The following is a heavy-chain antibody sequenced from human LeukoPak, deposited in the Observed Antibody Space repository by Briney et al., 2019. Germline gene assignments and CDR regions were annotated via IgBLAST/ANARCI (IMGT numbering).Heavy chain of an antibody. CDR3: AKTRGYCSSTSCYYLDY. Sequence: GGSLRLSCAASGFTFGSYAMSWVRQAPGKGLEWVSAISGSGGSTYYADSVKGRFTISRDNSKNTLYLQMNSLRAEDTAVYYCAKTRGYCSSTSCYYLDYWGQGALVTVSS. J-gene: IGHJ4*02. D-gene: IGHD2-2*01. V-gene: IGHV3-23*01. CDR1: GFTFGSYA. CDR2: ISGSGGST.